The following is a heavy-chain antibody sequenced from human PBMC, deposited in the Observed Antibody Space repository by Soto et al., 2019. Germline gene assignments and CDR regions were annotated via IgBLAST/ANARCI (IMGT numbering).Heavy chain of an antibody. D-gene: IGHD2-2*01. J-gene: IGHJ5*02. CDR3: ATSTWFDP. Sequence: QLQLQESGPGLVKPSETLSLTCTVSGGSISSRGYSWGWIRQPPGKRLEGIGTIYYSGSPCYNPSLKRRVTLSVDTSKNQFSLKLTSVTAADTAVYYCATSTWFDPWGQGTRVTVSS. V-gene: IGHV4-39*01. CDR2: IYYSGSP. CDR1: GGSISSRGYS.